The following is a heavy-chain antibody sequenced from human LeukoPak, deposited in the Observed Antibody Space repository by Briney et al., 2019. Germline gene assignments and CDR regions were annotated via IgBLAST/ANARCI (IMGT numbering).Heavy chain of an antibody. V-gene: IGHV1-3*01. Sequence: GASVKVSCKASGYTFTSYAMHWVRQAPGQRLEWMGWINAGNGNTKYSQKFQGRVTITRDTSASTAYMELSSLRAEDTAVYYCARGAVAARVVYFDYWGQGTLVTVSS. CDR2: INAGNGNT. D-gene: IGHD2-15*01. CDR1: GYTFTSYA. CDR3: ARGAVAARVVYFDY. J-gene: IGHJ4*02.